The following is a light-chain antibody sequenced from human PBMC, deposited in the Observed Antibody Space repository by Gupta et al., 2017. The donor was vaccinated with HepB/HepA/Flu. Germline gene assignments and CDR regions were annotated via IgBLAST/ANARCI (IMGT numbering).Light chain of an antibody. Sequence: VSTHLPSVSAAPGQQVTISCSGSSPNIGNNYVSWYQQLPGTAPKLPIYENNKRPSGIPDRFSGSKSGTSATLGITGLQTGDEADYYCGTWDSSLSAWVFGGGTKLTVL. CDR3: GTWDSSLSAWV. CDR1: SPNIGNNY. V-gene: IGLV1-51*02. CDR2: ENN. J-gene: IGLJ3*02.